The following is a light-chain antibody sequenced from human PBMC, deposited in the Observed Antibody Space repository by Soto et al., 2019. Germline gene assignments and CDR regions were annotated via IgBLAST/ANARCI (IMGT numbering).Light chain of an antibody. CDR3: QQYNSYS. J-gene: IGKJ1*01. CDR2: KAS. CDR1: QSISGL. V-gene: IGKV1-5*03. Sequence: DIQMTQSPSTLSASVGDRVTITCRASQSISGLLAWYQHKPGKAPKLLIYKASGLESGVPSRFSGSGSGTEFTLTISSLQPDDFATYYCQQYNSYSFGQGTKVDIK.